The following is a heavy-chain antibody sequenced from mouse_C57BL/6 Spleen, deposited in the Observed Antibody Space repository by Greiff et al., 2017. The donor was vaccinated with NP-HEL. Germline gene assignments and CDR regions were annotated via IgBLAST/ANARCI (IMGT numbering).Heavy chain of an antibody. CDR2: ISDGGSYT. V-gene: IGHV5-4*03. Sequence: EVKVVESGGGLVKPGGSLKLSCAASGFTFSSYAMSWVRQTPEKRLEWVATISDGGSYTYYPDNVKGRFTISRDNAKNNLYLQMSHLKSEDTAMYYCARRVDSSYAMDYWGQGTSVTVSS. CDR3: ARRVDSSYAMDY. J-gene: IGHJ4*01. CDR1: GFTFSSYA. D-gene: IGHD3-2*01.